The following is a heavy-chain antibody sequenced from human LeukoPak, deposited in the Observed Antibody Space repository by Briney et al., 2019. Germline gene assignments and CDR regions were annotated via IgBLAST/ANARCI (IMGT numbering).Heavy chain of an antibody. J-gene: IGHJ4*02. CDR3: AKDMFGDAYNYFDY. V-gene: IGHV3-43*02. CDR2: ISGDSGST. Sequence: GGSLRLSCAASGFTFDDYAMHWVRQAPGEGLEWVSLISGDSGSTYYADSVKGRFTISRDNSKNSLYLQVNSLRTEDTALYYCAKDMFGDAYNYFDYWGQGTLVTVSS. D-gene: IGHD3-16*01. CDR1: GFTFDDYA.